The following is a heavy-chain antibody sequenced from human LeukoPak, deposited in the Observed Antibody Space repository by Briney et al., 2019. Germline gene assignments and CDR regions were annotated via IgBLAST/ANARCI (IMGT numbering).Heavy chain of an antibody. J-gene: IGHJ4*02. CDR2: FYSTGSH. D-gene: IGHD3-22*01. V-gene: IGHV4-39*07. Sequence: SETLSLTCTVSGASITSGTSCWGWVRQPPGRGLEGIGTFYSTGSHHYNPSLRNRVTISVDTSSNQFSLRLSSVTAADTAIYYCAREGRDYYDRSGYSPDYWGQGTLVTVSS. CDR1: GASITSGTSC. CDR3: AREGRDYYDRSGYSPDY.